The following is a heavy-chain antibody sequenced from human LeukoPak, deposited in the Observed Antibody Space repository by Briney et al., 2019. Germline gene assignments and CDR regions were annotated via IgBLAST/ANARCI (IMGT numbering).Heavy chain of an antibody. J-gene: IGHJ2*01. CDR1: GGSISSYY. Sequence: SETLSLTCTVSGGSISSYYWNWIRQPPGKGLEWIGYISYSGSTNYNPSLMSRVTISVDTSKNQFSLKLSSVTAADTAAYYCARGSGSYYLTYWYFDVWGRGTLVTVSS. V-gene: IGHV4-59*01. CDR2: ISYSGST. D-gene: IGHD3-10*01. CDR3: ARGSGSYYLTYWYFDV.